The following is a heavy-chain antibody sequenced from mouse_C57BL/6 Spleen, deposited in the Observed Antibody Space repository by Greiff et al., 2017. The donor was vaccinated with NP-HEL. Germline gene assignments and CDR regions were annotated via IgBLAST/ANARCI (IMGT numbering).Heavy chain of an antibody. CDR2: ISYDGSN. J-gene: IGHJ3*01. V-gene: IGHV3-6*01. CDR1: GYSITSGYY. CDR3: ARDYSNYPFAY. Sequence: EVQLVESGPGLVKPSQSLSLTCSVTGYSITSGYYWNWIRQFPGNKLEWMGYISYDGSNNYNPSLKNRISITRDTSKNQFFLKLNSVTTEDTATYYCARDYSNYPFAYWGQGTLVTVSA. D-gene: IGHD2-5*01.